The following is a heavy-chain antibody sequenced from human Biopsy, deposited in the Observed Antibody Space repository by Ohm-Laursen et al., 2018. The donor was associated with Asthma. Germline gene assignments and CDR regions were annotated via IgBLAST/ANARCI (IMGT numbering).Heavy chain of an antibody. CDR3: ARCQVGYSSGWSLLLKKIYYSGMDV. CDR2: IMTVFGTT. Sequence: SVKVSCKAPGGTFSNFAISWVRQAPGQGLEWLGGIMTVFGTTNYAQKFQGRVTITADESTSTAYMEVTGLRSEDTAIYYCARCQVGYSSGWSLLLKKIYYSGMDVWGQGTAVTVSS. D-gene: IGHD6-19*01. CDR1: GGTFSNFA. V-gene: IGHV1-69*13. J-gene: IGHJ6*02.